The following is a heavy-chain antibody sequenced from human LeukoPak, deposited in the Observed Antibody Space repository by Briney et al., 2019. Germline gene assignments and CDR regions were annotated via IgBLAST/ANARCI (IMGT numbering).Heavy chain of an antibody. V-gene: IGHV3-23*01. CDR1: GFTFSSYA. CDR3: AKGLASAVARWGGFDP. Sequence: GGSLRLSCAASGFTFSSYAMSWVRQAPGKGREWVSAISGSGGSTYYADSVKGRFTSSRDNSKNTLYLQMNSLRAEDTAVYYCAKGLASAVARWGGFDPWGQGTMVTVSS. CDR2: ISGSGGST. D-gene: IGHD6-19*01. J-gene: IGHJ5*02.